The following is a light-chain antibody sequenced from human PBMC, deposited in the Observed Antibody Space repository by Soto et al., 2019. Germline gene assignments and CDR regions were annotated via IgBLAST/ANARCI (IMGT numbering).Light chain of an antibody. V-gene: IGKV3-11*01. CDR2: DAS. Sequence: EIVLTQSPATLSLSPGQRATLSCRASQSISIYLAWYQQKPGQAPRLLFYDASNRATGIPVRFSGSGSGTDFTLTISSLEPEDFAVYYCQQRSNWPPITFGQGTRLEIK. CDR1: QSISIY. CDR3: QQRSNWPPIT. J-gene: IGKJ5*01.